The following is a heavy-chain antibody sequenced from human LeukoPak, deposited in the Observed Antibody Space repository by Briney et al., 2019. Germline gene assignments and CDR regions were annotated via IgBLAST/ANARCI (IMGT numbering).Heavy chain of an antibody. D-gene: IGHD6-13*01. Sequence: GGSLRLSCAASGFTFSSYAMHWVRQAPGKGLEWVAVISYDGSNKYYADSVKGRFTISGDNSKNTLYLQMNSLRAEDTAVYYCAKSSSLDYWGQGTLVTVSS. J-gene: IGHJ4*02. CDR1: GFTFSSYA. CDR2: ISYDGSNK. V-gene: IGHV3-30-3*01. CDR3: AKSSSLDY.